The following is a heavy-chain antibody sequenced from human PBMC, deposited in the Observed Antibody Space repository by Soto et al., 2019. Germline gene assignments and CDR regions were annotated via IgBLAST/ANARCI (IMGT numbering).Heavy chain of an antibody. CDR1: GGSFSPHY. D-gene: IGHD3-9*01. Sequence: PSETLSLTCTVSGGSFSPHYWSWIRQPPGKGLEWVGYIYYAGSTSYNPSLRGRVTISLETSKSQFSLRLSSVTAADTAVYYCARGRRYFDWTKSPVYYFDYWGQGTLVTVSS. J-gene: IGHJ4*02. CDR3: ARGRRYFDWTKSPVYYFDY. V-gene: IGHV4-59*11. CDR2: IYYAGST.